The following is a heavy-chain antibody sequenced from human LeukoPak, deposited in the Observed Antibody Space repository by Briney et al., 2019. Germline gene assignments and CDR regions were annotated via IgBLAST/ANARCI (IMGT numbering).Heavy chain of an antibody. Sequence: PGGSLRLSCAASGFIFSNYWMQWVRQAPGKGLEWVANIRQDGSETYYVDSVKGRFTISRDNAKNSLFLQMYSLRAEDTAVYYCAREQTRGGDLDYWGQGALVTVSS. J-gene: IGHJ4*02. CDR1: GFIFSNYW. V-gene: IGHV3-7*01. CDR3: AREQTRGGDLDY. CDR2: IRQDGSET. D-gene: IGHD2-21*02.